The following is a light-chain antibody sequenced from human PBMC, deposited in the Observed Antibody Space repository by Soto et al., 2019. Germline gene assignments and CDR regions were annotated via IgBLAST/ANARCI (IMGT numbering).Light chain of an antibody. CDR3: QHRSNWPLT. Sequence: ELVLTQSPVALSLSSGERATLSCRASQSVSSTLLTWYQQKPGQAPRLLIYDASNRATGVPARFSGSGSGTDFTLTIGSLEPEDFALYYCQHRSNWPLTFGGGTKVEI. J-gene: IGKJ4*01. CDR2: DAS. V-gene: IGKV3-11*01. CDR1: QSVSSTL.